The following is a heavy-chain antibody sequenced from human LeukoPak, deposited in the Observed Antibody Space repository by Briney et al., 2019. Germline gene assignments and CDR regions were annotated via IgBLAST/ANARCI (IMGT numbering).Heavy chain of an antibody. CDR3: ARDGIAVASYFDY. Sequence: GGSLRLSCAASGFTFSSYSMNWVRQAPGKGLEWVSSISSSSSYIYYADSVKGRFTISRDNAKNSLYLQMNSLRAEDTAVYYCARDGIAVASYFDYWGQGTLVTVSS. V-gene: IGHV3-21*01. CDR1: GFTFSSYS. CDR2: ISSSSSYI. D-gene: IGHD6-19*01. J-gene: IGHJ4*02.